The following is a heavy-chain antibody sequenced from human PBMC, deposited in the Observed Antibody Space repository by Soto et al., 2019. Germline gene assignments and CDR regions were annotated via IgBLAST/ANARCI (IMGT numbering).Heavy chain of an antibody. V-gene: IGHV1-18*01. CDR3: ARVTVGVVPTATYIDH. Sequence: QVQLVQSGTEVQKPGASVKVSCKASGYTFNNFVVAWVRQAPGQGLEWMGWISASNGDTNYAQKFQGRVTMTTDTSTNTAYMHLRSLRSDDTAVYYCARVTVGVVPTATYIDHWGQGTRVSVSS. CDR1: GYTFNNFV. CDR2: ISASNGDT. D-gene: IGHD2-21*02. J-gene: IGHJ4*02.